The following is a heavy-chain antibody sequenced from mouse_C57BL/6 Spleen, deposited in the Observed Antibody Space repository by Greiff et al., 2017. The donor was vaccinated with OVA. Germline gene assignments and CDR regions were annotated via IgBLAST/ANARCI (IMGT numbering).Heavy chain of an antibody. V-gene: IGHV1-61*01. CDR3: ARSPYYGSSPYWYFDV. D-gene: IGHD1-1*01. J-gene: IGHJ1*03. CDR1: GYSFTSYW. Sequence: QVQLQQPGAELVRPGSSVKLSCKASGYSFTSYWMGWVKQRPGQGLEWIGNIYPSDSETHYNQKFKDKATLTVDKSSSTAYMQISRLTSEDSAVYYCARSPYYGSSPYWYFDVWGTGTTVTVSS. CDR2: IYPSDSET.